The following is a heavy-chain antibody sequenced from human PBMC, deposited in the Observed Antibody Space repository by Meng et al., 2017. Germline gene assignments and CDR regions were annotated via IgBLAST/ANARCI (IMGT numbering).Heavy chain of an antibody. CDR1: GGSFSGYD. V-gene: IGHV4-34*01. J-gene: IGHJ4*02. Sequence: QVAREEWGEGLLKPSETLSLTCAVYGGSFSGYDWSSLRQPPGKGLEWIGEINHSGSTNYNPSLKSRVTMSLDTSKNQFSLRLSSVTAADTAVYYCARSHSVTIVAFDYWGQGTLVTVSS. D-gene: IGHD4-17*01. CDR2: INHSGST. CDR3: ARSHSVTIVAFDY.